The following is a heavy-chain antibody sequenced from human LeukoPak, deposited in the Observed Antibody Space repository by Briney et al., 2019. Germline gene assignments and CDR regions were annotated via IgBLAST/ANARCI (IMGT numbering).Heavy chain of an antibody. CDR3: AKGDTSQKYYGMDV. D-gene: IGHD3-16*01. V-gene: IGHV3-9*01. CDR2: ISWNSGSI. Sequence: PGGSLRLSCAASGFTFDDYAMHWVRQAPGKGLEWVSGISWNSGSISYADSVKGRFTISRDNAKNSLYLQMNSLRAEDTALYYCAKGDTSQKYYGMDVWGQGTTVTVSS. CDR1: GFTFDDYA. J-gene: IGHJ6*02.